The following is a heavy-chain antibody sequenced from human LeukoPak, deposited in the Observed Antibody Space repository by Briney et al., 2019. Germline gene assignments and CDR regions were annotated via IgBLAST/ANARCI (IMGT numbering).Heavy chain of an antibody. V-gene: IGHV3-23*01. CDR3: AKHYGSGTYYNYLDY. CDR1: GFTFSSYA. D-gene: IGHD3-10*01. Sequence: GGTLRLSCVASGFTFSSYAMSWVRQAPGKGLEWVSATSGGSDITYYADSVKGRFTISRDNSENTLYLQMNSLRAEDTAVYYCAKHYGSGTYYNYLDYWGQGTLVTVSS. CDR2: TSGGSDIT. J-gene: IGHJ4*02.